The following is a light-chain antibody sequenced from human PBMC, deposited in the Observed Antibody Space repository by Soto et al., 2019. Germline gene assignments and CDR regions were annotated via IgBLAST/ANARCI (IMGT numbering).Light chain of an antibody. Sequence: DIQMTQSPSTLSASVGDRVTITCRASQSINNWLAWYQQKPGKAPKLLIYKASSLESGVPSRFIGSGSGTEFTLTISSLQPDDFATYYCQEYNSYWTCGPGTKVEIK. CDR2: KAS. V-gene: IGKV1-5*03. CDR1: QSINNW. CDR3: QEYNSYWT. J-gene: IGKJ1*01.